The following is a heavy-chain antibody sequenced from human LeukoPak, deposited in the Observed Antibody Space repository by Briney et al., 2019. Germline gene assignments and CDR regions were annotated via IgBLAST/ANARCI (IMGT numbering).Heavy chain of an antibody. Sequence: PGGSLRLSCAASGFTFSSYSMNWVRQAPGKGLEWVSSISSSSSYIYYAGSVKGRFTISRDNSKNTLYLQMNSLRAEDTAVYYCARERITMVRGVLVFDYWGQGTLVTVSS. CDR3: ARERITMVRGVLVFDY. CDR2: ISSSSSYI. V-gene: IGHV3-21*01. J-gene: IGHJ4*02. D-gene: IGHD3-10*01. CDR1: GFTFSSYS.